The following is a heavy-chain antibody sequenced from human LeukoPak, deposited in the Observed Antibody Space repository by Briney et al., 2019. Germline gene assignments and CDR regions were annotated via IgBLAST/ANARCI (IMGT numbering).Heavy chain of an antibody. CDR3: ATITAYYGSGSYQDY. CDR2: LDPEDGET. J-gene: IGHJ4*02. D-gene: IGHD3-10*01. Sequence: GASVKVSCKVSGYTLTELSMHWVRQAPGKGLEWMGGLDPEDGETIYAQKFQGRVTMTEDTSTDTAYMELSSLRSEDTAVYYCATITAYYGSGSYQDYWGQGTLVIVSS. CDR1: GYTLTELS. V-gene: IGHV1-24*01.